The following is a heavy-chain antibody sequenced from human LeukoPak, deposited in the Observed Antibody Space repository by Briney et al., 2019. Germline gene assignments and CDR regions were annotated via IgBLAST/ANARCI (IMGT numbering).Heavy chain of an antibody. V-gene: IGHV3-30*18. D-gene: IGHD6-19*01. CDR3: AKDLGAFLDSSGWSPDY. J-gene: IGHJ4*02. CDR1: GFTFRSFG. Sequence: PGGSLRLSCAASGFTFRSFGMHWVRQAPGKGLEGVAVISYDGGNKYYEHSVKGRFTISRDNSKNTLYLQMNSLRPEDTAVYYCAKDLGAFLDSSGWSPDYWGQGTLVTVSS. CDR2: ISYDGGNK.